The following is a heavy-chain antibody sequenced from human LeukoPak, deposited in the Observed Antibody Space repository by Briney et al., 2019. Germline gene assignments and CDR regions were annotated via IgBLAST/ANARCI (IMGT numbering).Heavy chain of an antibody. CDR2: ISNSGSTK. J-gene: IGHJ4*02. CDR3: ARERQLTRYSSSWFYFDY. Sequence: GGSLRLSCAASGFTFSSYEMNWIRQAPGKGLEWISYISNSGSTKYYADSVKGRFTISRDNAKNSLYLQMNSLRAEDTAVYYCARERQLTRYSSSWFYFDYWGQGTLVTVSS. V-gene: IGHV3-48*03. D-gene: IGHD6-13*01. CDR1: GFTFSSYE.